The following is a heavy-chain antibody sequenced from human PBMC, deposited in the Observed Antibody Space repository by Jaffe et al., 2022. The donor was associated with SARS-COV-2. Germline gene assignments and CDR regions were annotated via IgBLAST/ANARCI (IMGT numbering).Heavy chain of an antibody. V-gene: IGHV3-30-3*01. Sequence: QVQLVESGGGVVQPGRSLRLSCAASGFTFSSYAMHWVRQAPGKGLEWVAVISYDGSNKYYADSVKGRFTISRDNSKNTLYLQMNSLRAEDTAVYYCARDFTPTYWGQGTLVTVSS. CDR1: GFTFSSYA. CDR2: ISYDGSNK. CDR3: ARDFTPTY. J-gene: IGHJ4*02.